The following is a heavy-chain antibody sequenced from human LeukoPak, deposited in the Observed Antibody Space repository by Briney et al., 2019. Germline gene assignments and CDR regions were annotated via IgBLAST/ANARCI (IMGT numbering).Heavy chain of an antibody. J-gene: IGHJ5*02. D-gene: IGHD5-12*01. V-gene: IGHV4-34*01. CDR3: TSLNSGYGGWFDQ. CDR2: VNYGEST. Sequence: PSETLSLTCAVFGGSFSGYHWSWIRQPPGKGLEWIGGVNYGESTNYNPSLKSRVTISVDTSKNQFSLKLSSVTAADTAVYYCTSLNSGYGGWFDQWGQGTLVTVSS. CDR1: GGSFSGYH.